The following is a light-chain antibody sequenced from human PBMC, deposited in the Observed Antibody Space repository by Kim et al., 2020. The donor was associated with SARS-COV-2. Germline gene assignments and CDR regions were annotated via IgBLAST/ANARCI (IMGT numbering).Light chain of an antibody. CDR2: DAS. J-gene: IGKJ3*01. CDR3: QQRANWHPFT. Sequence: EIVLTQSPATLSLSTGERATISCRASQRVSNYLAWYQQKPGQSPRLLIYDASNRATSIPARFSGSGSGTDFTLTISSLEPEDFAVYYCQQRANWHPFTFGPGTKVDIK. V-gene: IGKV3-11*01. CDR1: QRVSNY.